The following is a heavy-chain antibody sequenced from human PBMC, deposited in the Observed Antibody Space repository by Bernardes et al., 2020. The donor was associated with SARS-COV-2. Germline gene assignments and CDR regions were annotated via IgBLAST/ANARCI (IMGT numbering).Heavy chain of an antibody. J-gene: IGHJ4*02. D-gene: IGHD2-21*02. CDR1: GFTFSSYA. CDR2: ISNDGSNK. V-gene: IGHV3-30-3*01. CDR3: ARIPCGGDCYSYYFDY. Sequence: GGSLRLSRAASGFTFSSYAMHWVRQAPGKGLEWVAVISNDGSNKYYADSVKGRFTISRDNSKNTLYLQMNSLRAEDTAVYYCARIPCGGDCYSYYFDYWGQGTLVTDSS.